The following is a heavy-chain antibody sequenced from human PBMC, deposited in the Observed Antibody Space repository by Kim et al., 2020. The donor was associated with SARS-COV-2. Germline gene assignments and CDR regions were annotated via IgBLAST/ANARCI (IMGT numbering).Heavy chain of an antibody. CDR1: GYTFTSSA. V-gene: IGHV7-4-1*02. D-gene: IGHD1-1*01. CDR2: INTNTGNP. Sequence: ASVKVSCKASGYTFTSSAMSWVRQAPGQGLEWMGWINTNTGNPTYAQGFTGRFVFSLDTSDNTAYLQISSLKAEDTAVYYCATTKLSARVCGNLGQGTLV. CDR3: ATTKLSARVCGN. J-gene: IGHJ4*02.